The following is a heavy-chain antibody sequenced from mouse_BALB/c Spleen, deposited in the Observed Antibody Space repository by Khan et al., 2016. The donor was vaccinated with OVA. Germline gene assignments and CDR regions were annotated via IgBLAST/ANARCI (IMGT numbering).Heavy chain of an antibody. CDR2: IWSGGST. V-gene: IGHV2-2*02. CDR1: GFSLTSYG. D-gene: IGHD1-1*01. CDR3: AITVITTREYYDAMDC. Sequence: QVQLKQSGPGLVQPSQSLSITCTVSGFSLTSYGVHWVRQSPGKGLEWLGVIWSGGSTDYNAAFISRLSISKGNSKSQVFFKMNSPQATDTAIYYCAITVITTREYYDAMDCWGQGTSVTVSS. J-gene: IGHJ4*01.